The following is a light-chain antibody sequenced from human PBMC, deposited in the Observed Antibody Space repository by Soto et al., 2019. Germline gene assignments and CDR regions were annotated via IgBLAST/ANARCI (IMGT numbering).Light chain of an antibody. V-gene: IGKV3-20*01. CDR3: QQYGSSSTWT. Sequence: ESVLTQSPGTLSLSPGERATLSRRASQSVSSNYLAWYQQKPCKAPRLLIYGASTRATGIPDRFRGSGSRTDFTLTISSLEFGDSAVYYCQQYGSSSTWTFGQGTKVDIK. CDR1: QSVSSNY. CDR2: GAS. J-gene: IGKJ1*01.